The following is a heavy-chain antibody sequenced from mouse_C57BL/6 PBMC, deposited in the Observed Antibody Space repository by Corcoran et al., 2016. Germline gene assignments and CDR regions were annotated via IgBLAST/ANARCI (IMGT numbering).Heavy chain of an antibody. J-gene: IGHJ4*01. CDR1: GYSITSGYY. D-gene: IGHD1-1*01. V-gene: IGHV3-6*01. CDR3: ASGYGSSYAMDY. CDR2: ISYDGSN. Sequence: DVQLQESGPGLVKPSQSLSLTCSVTGYSITSGYYWTWIREFPGNKLEWMGDISYDGSNNYNPSLKNRISITRDTSKNQFFLKLNSVTTEDTATYYCASGYGSSYAMDYWGQGTSVTVSS.